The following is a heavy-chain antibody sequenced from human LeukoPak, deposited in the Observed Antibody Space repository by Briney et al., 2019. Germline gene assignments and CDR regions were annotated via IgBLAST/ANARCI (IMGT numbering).Heavy chain of an antibody. Sequence: SETLSLTCGVSGASIRSTKYYWAWIRQPPGKGLEWMGTLYSTGSTYDNPPLKSRVTMSFDTSKNHFSLRLTSVTAADTAVYHCASRFCGSEDCFSSDTFHVWGEGIMVAVSS. D-gene: IGHD2-21*02. CDR2: LYSTGST. CDR3: ASRFCGSEDCFSSDTFHV. CDR1: GASIRSTKYY. J-gene: IGHJ3*01. V-gene: IGHV4-39*02.